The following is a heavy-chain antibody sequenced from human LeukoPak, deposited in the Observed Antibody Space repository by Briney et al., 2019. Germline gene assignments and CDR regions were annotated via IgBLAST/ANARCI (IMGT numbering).Heavy chain of an antibody. V-gene: IGHV1-2*02. D-gene: IGHD3-22*01. CDR2: INPDSGVT. CDR1: GYSFTSYY. CDR3: ATGGHLTSNHYYVPPDF. Sequence: ASVKVSCTASGYSFTSYYINWLRQAPGQGLEWVGWINPDSGVTDSTENFQGRVTMTSDMSITTVYMELTRLRSDDTAVYYCATGGHLTSNHYYVPPDFWGQGTLVSVSS. J-gene: IGHJ4*02.